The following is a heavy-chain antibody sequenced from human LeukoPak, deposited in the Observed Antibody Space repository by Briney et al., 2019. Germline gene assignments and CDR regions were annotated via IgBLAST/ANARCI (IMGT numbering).Heavy chain of an antibody. Sequence: SETLSLTCTVSGGSISGDTYYWGWVRQPPGKGLEWIGTIYSGGTTYYNPSLKSPVIMSVDASKNQISLRLTSASATGTAMYYCAKPTGSKGWFGTWGQGTLVTVSS. V-gene: IGHV4-39*01. CDR3: AKPTGSKGWFGT. CDR1: GGSISGDTYY. CDR2: IYSGGTT. J-gene: IGHJ5*02. D-gene: IGHD4-17*01.